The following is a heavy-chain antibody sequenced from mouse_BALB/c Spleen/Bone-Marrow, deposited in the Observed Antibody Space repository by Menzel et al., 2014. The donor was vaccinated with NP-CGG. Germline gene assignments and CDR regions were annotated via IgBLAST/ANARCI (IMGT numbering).Heavy chain of an antibody. Sequence: VQLQQSGSVLVRPGASVKLSCKASGYTFTNSWIHWAKQRPGQGLEWIGEIHPNSGNTNFNEEFKVKATLTVDTSSSTAYVDLSSLTAEDSAVYYCARHHRYAYYFDYWAQGTTLTVSS. CDR1: GYTFTNSW. CDR2: IHPNSGNT. D-gene: IGHD2-14*01. J-gene: IGHJ2*01. CDR3: ARHHRYAYYFDY. V-gene: IGHV1S130*01.